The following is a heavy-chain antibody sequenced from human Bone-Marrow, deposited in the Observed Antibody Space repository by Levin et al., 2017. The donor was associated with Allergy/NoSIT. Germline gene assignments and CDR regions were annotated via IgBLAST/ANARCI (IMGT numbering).Heavy chain of an antibody. CDR3: AKHGHYDRSGYPNGFDIWGQNAFDI. CDR1: GFTLSNYA. J-gene: IGHJ3*02. V-gene: IGHV3-23*01. D-gene: IGHD3-22*01. CDR2: ISGTGDFT. Sequence: GGSLRLSCEASGFTLSNYAMTWVRQAPGKGLEWVSAISGTGDFTNYADSVKGRLTISRDNSKNTLYLQMNSLRAEDTAVYYCAKHGHYDRSGYPNGFDIWGQNAFDIWGQGTMVTVSS.